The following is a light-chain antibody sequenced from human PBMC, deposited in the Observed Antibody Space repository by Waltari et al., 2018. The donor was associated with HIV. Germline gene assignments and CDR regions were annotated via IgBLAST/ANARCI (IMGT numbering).Light chain of an antibody. CDR1: QSISSL. Sequence: DIQMTQSPSSLSASVGDTVTITCRASQSISSLLNWYQQKPGKAPKVLIFAASSLQSGVPSRFSGSGSGTDFTLTISSLQPEDFATYYCQQSYSTVYTFGQGTKLEIK. CDR3: QQSYSTVYT. V-gene: IGKV1-39*01. J-gene: IGKJ2*01. CDR2: AAS.